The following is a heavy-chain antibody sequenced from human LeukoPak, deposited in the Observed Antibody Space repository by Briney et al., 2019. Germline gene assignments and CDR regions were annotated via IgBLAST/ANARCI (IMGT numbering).Heavy chain of an antibody. CDR3: ARVGQDGYSHFDY. V-gene: IGHV3-64*01. J-gene: IGHJ4*02. CDR2: ISSNGGST. Sequence: LTGGSLRLSCAASGFTFSSYAMHWVRQAPGKGLEYVSAISSNGGSTYYANSVKGRFTISRDNSKNTLYLQMGSLRAEDTAVYYCARVGQDGYSHFDYWGQGTLVTVSS. CDR1: GFTFSSYA. D-gene: IGHD5-24*01.